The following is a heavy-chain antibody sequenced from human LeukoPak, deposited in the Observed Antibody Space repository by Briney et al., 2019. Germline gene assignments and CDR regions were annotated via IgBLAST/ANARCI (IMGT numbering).Heavy chain of an antibody. CDR1: GGSISSYY. D-gene: IGHD5-18*01. J-gene: IGHJ4*02. V-gene: IGHV4-59*08. CDR2: IYYSGST. Sequence: PSETLSLTCTVSGGSISSYYWSWIRQPPGKGLEWIGYIYYSGSTNYNPSLKSRVTISVDTSKNQFSPKLSSVTAADTAVYYYASSGYSYGTFDYWGQGTLVTVSS. CDR3: ASSGYSYGTFDY.